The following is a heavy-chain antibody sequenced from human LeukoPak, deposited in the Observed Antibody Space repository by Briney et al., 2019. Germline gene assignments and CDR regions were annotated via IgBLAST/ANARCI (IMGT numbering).Heavy chain of an antibody. CDR3: ATSSRILPAASLDY. V-gene: IGHV4-39*07. CDR2: IYYSGST. Sequence: SETLSLTCTVSGGSISSSSYYWGWIRQPPGKGLEWIGSIYYSGSTYYNPSLKSRVTISVDTSKNQFSLKLSSVTAADTAVYYCATSSRILPAASLDYWGQGALVTVSS. J-gene: IGHJ4*02. D-gene: IGHD2-2*01. CDR1: GGSISSSSYY.